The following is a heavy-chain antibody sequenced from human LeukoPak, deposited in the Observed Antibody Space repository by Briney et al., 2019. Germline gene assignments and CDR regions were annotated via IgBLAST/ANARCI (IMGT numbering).Heavy chain of an antibody. Sequence: PSETLSLTCTVSGGSISGYYWSWIRQPPGKGLEWIAYISYSGNTNYNPSLKDRVTISRDTSKNHLSLKVRSVTAADTAVYYCARDRGSAGGFDFWGQGTLVTVSS. V-gene: IGHV4-59*01. CDR1: GGSISGYY. J-gene: IGHJ4*02. CDR2: ISYSGNT. CDR3: ARDRGSAGGFDF. D-gene: IGHD6-13*01.